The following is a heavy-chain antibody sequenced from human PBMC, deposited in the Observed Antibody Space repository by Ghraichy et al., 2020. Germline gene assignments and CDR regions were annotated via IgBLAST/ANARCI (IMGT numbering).Heavy chain of an antibody. J-gene: IGHJ3*02. CDR1: GGSISSGGYY. V-gene: IGHV4-31*03. CDR2: IYYSGST. D-gene: IGHD2-8*01. Sequence: SQTLSLTCTVSGGSISSGGYYWSWIRQHPGKGLEWIGYIYYSGSTYYNPSLKSRVTISVDTSKNQFSLKLSSVTAADTAVYYCARESSMIYPFDIWGQGTMFTVSS. CDR3: ARESSMIYPFDI.